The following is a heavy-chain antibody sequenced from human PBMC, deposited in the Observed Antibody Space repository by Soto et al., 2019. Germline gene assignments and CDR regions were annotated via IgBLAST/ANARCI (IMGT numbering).Heavy chain of an antibody. CDR3: AHAYGGTSWPNDAFDV. J-gene: IGHJ3*01. Sequence: QITLKESGPPLVKPTQTLTLTCTFSGFSLSTDGVGVGWIRQPPGKALEWLALIYWDDDQRYSPSLKTRLTTTKDTSKNQVVLTMTNMDPVDTATYYCAHAYGGTSWPNDAFDVWGQGTVVTVSS. D-gene: IGHD2-2*01. V-gene: IGHV2-5*02. CDR1: GFSLSTDGVG. CDR2: IYWDDDQ.